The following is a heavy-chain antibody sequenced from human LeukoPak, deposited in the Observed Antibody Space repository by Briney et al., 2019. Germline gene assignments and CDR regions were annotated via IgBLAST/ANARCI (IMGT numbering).Heavy chain of an antibody. V-gene: IGHV1-2*02. CDR2: INPNSGGT. CDR3: ARDYGFYSGLYFFDY. D-gene: IGHD1-26*01. J-gene: IGHJ4*02. Sequence: ASVKVSCKASGYTFTGNYIHWGRQAPGQGLGLMGWINPNSGGTKYAQKFQGRVTMTRDTSISTAYMELSKLRSDDTAVYSCARDYGFYSGLYFFDYWGQGTLVTVSS. CDR1: GYTFTGNY.